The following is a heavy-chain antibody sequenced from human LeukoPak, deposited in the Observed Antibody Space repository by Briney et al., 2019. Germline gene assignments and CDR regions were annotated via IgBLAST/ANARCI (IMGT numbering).Heavy chain of an antibody. V-gene: IGHV3-33*01. CDR2: IWYDGSDK. Sequence: GRSLRLSYAASGFTFSSYGMHWVRQAPGKGLEWVAVIWYDGSDKYYADSVKGRFIISRDNSKNTLYLQMNSLRAEDTAVYYCARDNIVATTIHSWGQGTLVTVSS. CDR1: GFTFSSYG. J-gene: IGHJ4*02. D-gene: IGHD5-12*01. CDR3: ARDNIVATTIHS.